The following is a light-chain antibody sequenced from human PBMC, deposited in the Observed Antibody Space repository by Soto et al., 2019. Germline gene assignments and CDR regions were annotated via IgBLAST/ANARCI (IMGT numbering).Light chain of an antibody. V-gene: IGLV2-14*01. CDR2: EVS. CDR3: SSYTSTTTPVV. J-gene: IGLJ2*01. Sequence: QSALTQPASVSGSPGQWITISCTGTSSDVGGYNYVSWYQQHPGKAPKLMIFEVSNRPSGVSNRFSGSKSGSTASLTISGLQAEDEADYYCSSYTSTTTPVVFGGGTKLTVL. CDR1: SSDVGGYNY.